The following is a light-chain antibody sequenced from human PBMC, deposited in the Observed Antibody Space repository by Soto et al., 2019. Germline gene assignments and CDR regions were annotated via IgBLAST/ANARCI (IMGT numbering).Light chain of an antibody. J-gene: IGLJ2*01. CDR3: AVWDDNLKGL. Sequence: LTQPPSMSGTPGQRVTISCSGSRSNIAGNAVTWYQQVPGTAPKLLIYANDQRPSGVSDRFSGSKSATSASLAISGLQSEDEADYYCAVWDDNLKGLFGGGTQLTVL. V-gene: IGLV1-44*01. CDR1: RSNIAGNA. CDR2: AND.